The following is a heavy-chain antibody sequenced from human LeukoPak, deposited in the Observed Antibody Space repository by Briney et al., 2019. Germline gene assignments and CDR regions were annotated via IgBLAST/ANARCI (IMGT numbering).Heavy chain of an antibody. CDR2: KWYDGSNK. V-gene: IGHV3-33*01. D-gene: IGHD6-19*01. CDR3: ARDRSSGWIDY. CDR1: GFTLSRYG. J-gene: IGHJ4*02. Sequence: GGSLRLSCAASGFTLSRYGMHWVRQAPGKGLEWVAIKWYDGSNKYYADSVQGRFTISRDNSKNTLYLQMNSLRVADTAVYFCARDRSSGWIDYWGQGTLVTVSS.